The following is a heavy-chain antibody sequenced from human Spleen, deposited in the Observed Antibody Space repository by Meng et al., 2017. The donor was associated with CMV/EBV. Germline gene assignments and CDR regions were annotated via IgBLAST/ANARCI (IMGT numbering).Heavy chain of an antibody. CDR1: GFTFSSYA. D-gene: IGHD3-3*01. Sequence: GESLKISCTASGFTFSSYAMHWVRQAPGKGLEWVAVIWYDGSNKYYADSVKGRFTISRDNSKNTLYLQMNSLRAEDTAVYYCAKDDRHYDFWSGYYSWGAFDIRGQGTMVTVSS. V-gene: IGHV3-33*06. J-gene: IGHJ3*02. CDR2: IWYDGSNK. CDR3: AKDDRHYDFWSGYYSWGAFDI.